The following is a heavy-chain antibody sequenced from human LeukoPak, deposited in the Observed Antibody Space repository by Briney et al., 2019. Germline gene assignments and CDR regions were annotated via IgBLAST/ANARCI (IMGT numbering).Heavy chain of an antibody. CDR3: ARRAVYYYYGMDV. Sequence: ASVKVSCKASGYTFTDYYMHWVRQAPGQGLEWMGWINPNSGGTNYAQKFQGRGTMTRDTSISTAYMEGSRLKSDDTAVYYCARRAVYYYYGMDVWGQGSTVTVSS. D-gene: IGHD6-25*01. CDR1: GYTFTDYY. V-gene: IGHV1-2*02. CDR2: INPNSGGT. J-gene: IGHJ6*02.